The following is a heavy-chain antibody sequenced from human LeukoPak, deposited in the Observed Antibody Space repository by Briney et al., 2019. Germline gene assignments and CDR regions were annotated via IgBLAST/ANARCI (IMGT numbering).Heavy chain of an antibody. CDR1: GRFISSSSYY. V-gene: IGHV4-39*01. CDR3: ARFYTTSQYGSGYMDV. J-gene: IGHJ6*03. D-gene: IGHD3-10*01. Sequence: SDTLSLPCTVSGRFISSSSYYWGWIRQPPGKGLEWIGSISYSGRTYYNPSLKSRVTIAVDTSKTQFSLKLSSVTAADTAVYYCARFYTTSQYGSGYMDVWGKGTTVTVSS. CDR2: ISYSGRT.